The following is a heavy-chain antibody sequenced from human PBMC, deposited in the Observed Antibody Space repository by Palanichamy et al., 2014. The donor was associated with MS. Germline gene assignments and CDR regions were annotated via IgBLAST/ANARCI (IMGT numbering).Heavy chain of an antibody. V-gene: IGHV4-61*05. CDR1: GDSISSSSFY. D-gene: IGHD4-17*01. Sequence: QLQLQESGPGLVKASETLSLTCTLSGDSISSSSFYWGWIRQPPGKGLEWIGYVYSSGTTNYNPSLESRLTLSVDTSKNQFTLKLRSVTASDTAVYYCASPDDYGEYSAFHIWGQGTMVAVSS. CDR3: ASPDDYGEYSAFHI. J-gene: IGHJ3*02. CDR2: VYSSGTT.